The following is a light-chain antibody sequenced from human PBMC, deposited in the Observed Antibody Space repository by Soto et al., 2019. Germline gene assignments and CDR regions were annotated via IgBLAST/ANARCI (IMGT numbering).Light chain of an antibody. CDR2: AVS. J-gene: IGKJ1*01. CDR3: QQYNKWPLT. Sequence: EIMMTQSPGTLSASPGDGATLSCRARRSVSSNLAWYQQKPGQAPRLLIYAVSTRATGIPARFSGSGSGTEFTLTISILQSEDFAVYYCQQYNKWPLTFGQGTKVEIK. CDR1: RSVSSN. V-gene: IGKV3-15*01.